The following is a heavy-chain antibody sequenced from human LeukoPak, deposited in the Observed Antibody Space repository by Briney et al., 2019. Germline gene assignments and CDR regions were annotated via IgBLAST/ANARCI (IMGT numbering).Heavy chain of an antibody. CDR2: IRSKAYGGTT. CDR3: TRDLGGTGSNTVAYYYDSSGYYDY. D-gene: IGHD3-22*01. J-gene: IGHJ4*02. V-gene: IGHV3-49*03. Sequence: GGSLRLSCTASGFTFGDYAMSWFRQAPGKGLEWVSFIRSKAYGGTTEYAASVKGRFTISRDDSKSIAYLQMNSLKTEDTAVYYCTRDLGGTGSNTVAYYYDSSGYYDYWGQGTLVTVSS. CDR1: GFTFGDYA.